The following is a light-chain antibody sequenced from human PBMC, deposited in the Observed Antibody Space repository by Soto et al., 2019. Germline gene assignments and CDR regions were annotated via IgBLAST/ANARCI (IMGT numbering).Light chain of an antibody. CDR1: QSVGSN. CDR3: QQYNNWPPWT. J-gene: IGKJ1*01. V-gene: IGKV3-15*01. CDR2: GTS. Sequence: EIVMTQSPATLSVSPGERATLSCRASQSVGSNLAWYQQKPGQAPILLIYGTSTRATGIPARFSGSGSGTGFTLTISSLQSEDFGVYYCQQYNNWPPWTFGQGTKVEI.